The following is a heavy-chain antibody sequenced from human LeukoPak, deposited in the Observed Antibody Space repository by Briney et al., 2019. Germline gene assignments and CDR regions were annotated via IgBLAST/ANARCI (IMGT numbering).Heavy chain of an antibody. CDR3: ARTPALRYFDWSTYYFDY. D-gene: IGHD3-9*01. Sequence: ASVKVSCKVSGYTLTELSMHWVRQAPGKGLEWMGGFDPEDGETIYAQKFQGRVTMTEDTSTDTAYMELSSLRSEDTAVYYCARTPALRYFDWSTYYFDYWGQGTLVTVSS. CDR2: FDPEDGET. J-gene: IGHJ4*02. V-gene: IGHV1-24*01. CDR1: GYTLTELS.